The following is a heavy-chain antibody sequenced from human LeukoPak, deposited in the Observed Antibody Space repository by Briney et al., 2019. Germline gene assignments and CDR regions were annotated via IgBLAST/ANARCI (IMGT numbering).Heavy chain of an antibody. Sequence: GGSLRLSCAASGFTFNRNAISWVRQAPGKGLEWVSTIGGSGDKTFYADSVKGRFTISRDNSKNMVHLQMNSLTGEDTTLYYCVRRGDASSGWGDHDFWGQGALVTVSS. V-gene: IGHV3-23*01. CDR3: VRRGDASSGWGDHDF. CDR2: IGGSGDKT. D-gene: IGHD6-19*01. CDR1: GFTFNRNA. J-gene: IGHJ4*02.